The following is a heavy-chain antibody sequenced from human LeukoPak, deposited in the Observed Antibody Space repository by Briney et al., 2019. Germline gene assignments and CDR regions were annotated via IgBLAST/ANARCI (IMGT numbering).Heavy chain of an antibody. CDR3: VRGPTPQDAFDI. V-gene: IGHV3-33*01. J-gene: IGHJ3*02. CDR2: VWYDGSNK. CDR1: GFIFSSYG. Sequence: GRSLRLSCAASGFIFSSYGMHWVRQAPGKGLEWMAVVWYDGSNKYYGDSVQGRFTISRDNSKNTLSLQMNSLRVEDTAVYYCVRGPTPQDAFDIWGQGTMVTVSS.